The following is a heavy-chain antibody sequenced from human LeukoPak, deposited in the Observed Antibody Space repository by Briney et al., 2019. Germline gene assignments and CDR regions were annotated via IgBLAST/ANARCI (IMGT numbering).Heavy chain of an antibody. J-gene: IGHJ4*02. Sequence: SQTLSLTCTVSGGSISSGDYYWSWIRQPPGKRLEWIGYIYYSGSTYYNPSLKSRVTISVDTSKNQFSLKLSSVTAADTAVYYCARGGVEMSFFDYWGQGTLVTVSS. CDR1: GGSISSGDYY. CDR2: IYYSGST. V-gene: IGHV4-30-4*08. D-gene: IGHD5-24*01. CDR3: ARGGVEMSFFDY.